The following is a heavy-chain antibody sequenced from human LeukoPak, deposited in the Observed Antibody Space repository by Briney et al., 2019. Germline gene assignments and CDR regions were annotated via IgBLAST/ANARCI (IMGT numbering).Heavy chain of an antibody. CDR1: GDSIDTYV. CDR3: ARAPIVWSGQLFTYYLDY. J-gene: IGHJ4*02. V-gene: IGHV4-59*01. CDR2: VYYSGST. Sequence: SETLSLTCTVSGDSIDTYVWSWIRQPPGKGLEWIGYVYYSGSTNYNPSLKSRVTISLGTSKDQFSLKLTSVTAADTAVYYCARAPIVWSGQLFTYYLDYWGQGILVTVSS. D-gene: IGHD3-10*01.